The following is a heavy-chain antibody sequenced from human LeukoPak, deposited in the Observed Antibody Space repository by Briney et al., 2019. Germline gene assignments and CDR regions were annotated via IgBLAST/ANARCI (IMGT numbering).Heavy chain of an antibody. Sequence: ASVKVSCKASGYTFTGYYMHRVRQAPGQGLEWMGWINPNSGGTNYAQKFQGRVTMTRDTSISTVYMELSRLRSDDTAVYYCARVFVYGDYYDAFDIWGQGTMVTVSS. J-gene: IGHJ3*02. CDR3: ARVFVYGDYYDAFDI. V-gene: IGHV1-2*02. CDR2: INPNSGGT. D-gene: IGHD4-17*01. CDR1: GYTFTGYY.